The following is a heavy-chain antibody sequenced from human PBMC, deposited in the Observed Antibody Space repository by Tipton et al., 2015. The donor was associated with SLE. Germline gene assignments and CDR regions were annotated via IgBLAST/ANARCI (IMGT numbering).Heavy chain of an antibody. CDR2: IYYSGGT. CDR3: ARYSLTNWLLDL. CDR1: GGSMSTYY. J-gene: IGHJ2*01. Sequence: TLSLTCTVSGGSMSTYYWSWIRLPPGKGLEWIGYIYYSGGTSYNPSLNSRVTISVDTSRNQFSLKLTSVTAADSAVYYCARYSLTNWLLDLWGRGTLFTVSS. V-gene: IGHV4-59*07. D-gene: IGHD1-1*01.